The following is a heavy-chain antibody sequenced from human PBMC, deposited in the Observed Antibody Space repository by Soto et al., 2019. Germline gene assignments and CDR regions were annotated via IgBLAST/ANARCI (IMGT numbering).Heavy chain of an antibody. CDR2: ISSSGGTI. V-gene: IGHV3-48*02. J-gene: IGHJ4*02. CDR1: GFTLSTSR. CDR3: ARKPVACFWFDY. Sequence: XGPRRLSCAVPGFTLSTSRMNWGRQAPGKGLEWLSYISSSGGTIYYADSVKGRFTVYRDKAKNSLYLQMDSLRDDYTAVYYCARKPVACFWFDYWGQGPLVTVSS. D-gene: IGHD2-15*01.